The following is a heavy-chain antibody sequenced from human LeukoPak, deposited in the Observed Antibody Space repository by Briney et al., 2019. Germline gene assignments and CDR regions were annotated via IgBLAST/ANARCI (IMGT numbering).Heavy chain of an antibody. V-gene: IGHV3-21*01. CDR1: GFTFSSYS. Sequence: KPGGSQSLSCAASGFTFSSYSMNWVRQAPGKGLEWVSSISSSSSYIYYADSVKGRFTISRDNAKNSLYLQMNSLRAEDTVVYYCARAVAAAGTGFDYWGQGTLVTVSS. D-gene: IGHD6-13*01. J-gene: IGHJ4*02. CDR2: ISSSSSYI. CDR3: ARAVAAAGTGFDY.